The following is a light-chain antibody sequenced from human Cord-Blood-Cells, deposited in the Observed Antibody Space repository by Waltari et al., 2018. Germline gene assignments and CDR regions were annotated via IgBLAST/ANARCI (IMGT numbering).Light chain of an antibody. Sequence: QSVLTQPPSASGTPGQRVTISCSGSSPNSGSNYVYWYQQLPGTAPKLLSYRNNQRPSGVPDRFSGSKSGTSASLAISGLRSEDEADYYCAAWDDSLSGWVFGGGTKLTVL. CDR3: AAWDDSLSGWV. CDR2: RNN. J-gene: IGLJ3*02. V-gene: IGLV1-47*01. CDR1: SPNSGSNY.